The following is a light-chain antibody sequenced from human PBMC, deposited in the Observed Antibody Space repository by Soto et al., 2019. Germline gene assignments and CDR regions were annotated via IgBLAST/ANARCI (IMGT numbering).Light chain of an antibody. CDR3: QQHNNYPLT. CDR1: QNINSC. CDR2: KAS. Sequence: DIQMTQSPSTLSASVGDRVTITCRASQNINSCLAWYQQKPGKAPKLLIYKASTLESAVPSRFSGSGSGTEFTLTISSLQPDDFGTYYCQQHNNYPLTFGGGTKVEIK. J-gene: IGKJ4*01. V-gene: IGKV1-5*03.